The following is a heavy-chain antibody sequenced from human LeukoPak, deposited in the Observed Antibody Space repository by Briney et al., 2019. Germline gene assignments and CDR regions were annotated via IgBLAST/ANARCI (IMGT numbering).Heavy chain of an antibody. V-gene: IGHV1-18*04. CDR1: GYTFSGYY. J-gene: IGHJ4*02. D-gene: IGHD1-26*01. CDR3: ARDSWDSGSYFDY. Sequence: ASVKVSCKASGYTFSGYYIHWVRQAPGQGLEWMGWISAYNGNTNYAQKLQGRVTMTTDTSTSTAYMELRSLRSDDTAVYYCARDSWDSGSYFDYWGQGTLVTVSS. CDR2: ISAYNGNT.